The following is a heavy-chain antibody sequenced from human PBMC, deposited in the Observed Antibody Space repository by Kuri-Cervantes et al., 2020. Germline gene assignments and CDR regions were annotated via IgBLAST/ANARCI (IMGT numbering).Heavy chain of an antibody. CDR3: ARDRLAMVV. Sequence: ESLKISCAVYGGSFSGYYWSWIRQPPGKGLEWIGEINHSGSTNYNPSLKSRVTMSVDSSKNQFSLKLTSVTAADTAVYYCARDRLAMVVWGQGALVTVSS. J-gene: IGHJ4*02. V-gene: IGHV4-34*01. CDR1: GGSFSGYY. D-gene: IGHD5-18*01. CDR2: INHSGST.